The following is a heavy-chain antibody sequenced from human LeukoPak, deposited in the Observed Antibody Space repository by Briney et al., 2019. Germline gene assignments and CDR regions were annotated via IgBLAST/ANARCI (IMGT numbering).Heavy chain of an antibody. J-gene: IGHJ4*02. Sequence: GESLKISCKGSGYSFTSYWIGWVRQMPGKGLEWMGIIYPGDSDTRYSPSFQGQVTISADKSISTAYLQWSSLKASDTAMYYCAIFTFGGVIAPVDLGYWGQGTLVTVSS. CDR2: IYPGDSDT. CDR3: AIFTFGGVIAPVDLGY. V-gene: IGHV5-51*01. CDR1: GYSFTSYW. D-gene: IGHD3-16*02.